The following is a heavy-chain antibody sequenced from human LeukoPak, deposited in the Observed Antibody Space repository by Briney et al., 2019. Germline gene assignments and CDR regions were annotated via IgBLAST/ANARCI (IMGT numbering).Heavy chain of an antibody. CDR2: IYYSGST. D-gene: IGHD3-16*01. J-gene: IGHJ3*02. Sequence: PSDTLSLSCTVSGGFISSFYWHWIRQPPGKGLEWIGYIYYSGSTKYNPSPQSRVITSVDTSKNQFALKLSSVTAADTAMYYCARQGDSDAFDIWGQGTMVTVSS. V-gene: IGHV4-59*08. CDR1: GGFISSFY. CDR3: ARQGDSDAFDI.